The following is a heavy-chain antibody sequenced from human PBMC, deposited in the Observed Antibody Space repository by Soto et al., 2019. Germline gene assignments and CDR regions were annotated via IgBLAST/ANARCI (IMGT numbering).Heavy chain of an antibody. V-gene: IGHV1-2*02. D-gene: IGHD6-19*01. J-gene: IGHJ6*02. CDR3: ATPSGAYYYYGMDV. CDR1: GYTFTGYY. Sequence: VSVKVSCKPSGYTFTGYYLHRVRQAPGQGLEWMGWINPNSGDTYLAQRFQGRVTMNRDTSIGTVYMELRGLTSDDTAEYYCATPSGAYYYYGMDVWGQGTTVTVSS. CDR2: INPNSGDT.